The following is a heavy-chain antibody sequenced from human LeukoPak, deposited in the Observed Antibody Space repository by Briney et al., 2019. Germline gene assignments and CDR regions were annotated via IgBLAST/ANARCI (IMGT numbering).Heavy chain of an antibody. V-gene: IGHV4-34*01. CDR3: ARGRPPSGYDFSY. CDR2: INHSGST. D-gene: IGHD5-12*01. J-gene: IGHJ4*02. CDR1: GGSFSGYY. Sequence: LSETLSLTCAVYGGSFSGYYWSWIRQPPGKGLEWIGEINHSGSTNYNPSLKSRVTISVDTSNNQFSLKLSSVTAADTAVYYCARGRPPSGYDFSYWGQGTLVTVSS.